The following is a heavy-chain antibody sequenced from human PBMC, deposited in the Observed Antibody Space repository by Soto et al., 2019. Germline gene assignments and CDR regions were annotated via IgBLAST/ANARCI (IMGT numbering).Heavy chain of an antibody. CDR1: GFTFSSYS. D-gene: IGHD3-3*01. CDR3: ESTNYDFGSALGGMDG. Sequence: GGSLRLSCAASGFTFSSYSMNWVRQAPGKGLEWVSSISSSSSYIYYEASVKGRFTISRDNAKNSLYLQMNSLRVDDTAVYYCESTNYDFGSALGGMDGGDQG. V-gene: IGHV3-21*01. CDR2: ISSSSSYI. J-gene: IGHJ6*02.